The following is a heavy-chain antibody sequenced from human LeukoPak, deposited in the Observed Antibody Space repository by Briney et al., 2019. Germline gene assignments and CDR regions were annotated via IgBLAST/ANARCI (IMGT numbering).Heavy chain of an antibody. Sequence: GRSLRLSCAASGFTFSSYGMHWVRQAPGKGLEWVAVIWYDGSNKYYADSVKDRFTISRDNSKNTLCLEMNSLRTEDTAVYYCARGFGSGSYLIDHWGQGTLVTVSS. V-gene: IGHV3-33*01. CDR1: GFTFSSYG. J-gene: IGHJ4*02. D-gene: IGHD3-10*01. CDR2: IWYDGSNK. CDR3: ARGFGSGSYLIDH.